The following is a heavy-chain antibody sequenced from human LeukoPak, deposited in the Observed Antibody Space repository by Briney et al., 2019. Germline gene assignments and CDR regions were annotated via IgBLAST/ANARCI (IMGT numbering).Heavy chain of an antibody. CDR2: IYTSGST. J-gene: IGHJ5*02. V-gene: IGHV4-61*02. CDR1: GGSISNGSYY. CDR3: ARGSGRYFDWLLIGSFDP. D-gene: IGHD3-9*01. Sequence: SQTLSLTCTVSGGSISNGSYYWSWIRQPAGKGLEWIGRIYTSGSTNYNPSLKSRVTISVDTSKNQFSLKLSSVTAADTAVYYCARGSGRYFDWLLIGSFDPWGQGTLVTVSS.